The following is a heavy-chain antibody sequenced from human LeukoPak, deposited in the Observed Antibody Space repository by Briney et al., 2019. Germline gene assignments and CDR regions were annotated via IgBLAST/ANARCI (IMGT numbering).Heavy chain of an antibody. CDR3: ARVDRVDY. J-gene: IGHJ4*02. CDR2: INWNGSST. V-gene: IGHV3-20*04. CDR1: GIHFDDYG. D-gene: IGHD2-2*03. Sequence: GSLKLSCAASGIHFDDYGLGRGRPAPRKGLEWVSGINWNGSSTGYADSVKGRFTVSRENAKNSLYLQMNSLRAEDTALYYCARVDRVDYWGQGTLVTVSS.